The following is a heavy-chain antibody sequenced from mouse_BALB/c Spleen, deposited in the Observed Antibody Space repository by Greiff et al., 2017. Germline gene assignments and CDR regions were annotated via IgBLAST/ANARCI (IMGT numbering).Heavy chain of an antibody. CDR2: IWAGGST. J-gene: IGHJ4*01. V-gene: IGHV2-9*02. CDR3: AREFITTATYAMDY. CDR1: GFSLTSYG. D-gene: IGHD1-2*01. Sequence: VMLVESGPGLVAPSQSLSITCTVSGFSLTSYGVHWVRQPPGKGLEWLGVIWAGGSTNYNSALMSRLSISKDNSKSQVFLKMNSLQTDDTAMYYCAREFITTATYAMDYWGQGTSVTVSS.